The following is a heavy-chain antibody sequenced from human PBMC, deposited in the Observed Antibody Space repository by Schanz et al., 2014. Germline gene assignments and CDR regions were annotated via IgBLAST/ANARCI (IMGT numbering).Heavy chain of an antibody. V-gene: IGHV3-33*03. J-gene: IGHJ3*01. D-gene: IGHD2-21*01. CDR3: TKGLLPVRALADVFDV. CDR1: GFTFSKYG. Sequence: QVQLVESGGGVVRPGRSLRLSCAASGFTFSKYGVHWVRQAPGKGLEWVANIGDDGADKYYLDSVRGRFTISRDNTKNFLHLEMNNLRAEDTALYYCTKGLLPVRALADVFDVWGQGTMXTVSP. CDR2: IGDDGADK.